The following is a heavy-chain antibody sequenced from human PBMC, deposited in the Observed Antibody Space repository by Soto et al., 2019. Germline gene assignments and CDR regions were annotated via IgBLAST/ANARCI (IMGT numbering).Heavy chain of an antibody. J-gene: IGHJ6*02. Sequence: LSLTCAVSGGSISSSNWWSWVRQPPGKGLEWIGEIYHSGSTNYNPSLKSRVTISVDKSKNQFSLKLSSVTAADTAVYYCARGHQIVVVPAAIWDYYYGMDVWGQGTTVTVSS. D-gene: IGHD2-2*02. CDR3: ARGHQIVVVPAAIWDYYYGMDV. V-gene: IGHV4-4*02. CDR2: IYHSGST. CDR1: GGSISSSNW.